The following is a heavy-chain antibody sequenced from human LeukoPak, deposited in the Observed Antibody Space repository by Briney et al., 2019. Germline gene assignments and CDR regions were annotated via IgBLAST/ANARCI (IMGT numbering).Heavy chain of an antibody. V-gene: IGHV3-7*01. CDR2: LNQDASEK. CDR1: GLTFSGYW. Sequence: PGGSLRLSCVVSGLTFSGYWVTWVRQAPGKGLEWVANLNQDASEKYYVESVKGRFAISRDNAKNSLYLQMNSLRAEDTAVYYCANRGYSYGSYWGQGTLVTVSS. CDR3: ANRGYSYGSY. D-gene: IGHD5-18*01. J-gene: IGHJ4*02.